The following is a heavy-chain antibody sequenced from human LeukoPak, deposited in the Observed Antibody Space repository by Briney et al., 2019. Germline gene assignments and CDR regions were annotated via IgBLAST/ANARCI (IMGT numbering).Heavy chain of an antibody. J-gene: IGHJ6*03. CDR2: ISSSGSTI. V-gene: IGHV3-48*03. D-gene: IGHD3-22*01. CDR1: GFTFSNE. CDR3: ARAYYYDSSGYADYMDV. Sequence: GGSLRLSCVASGFTFSNEMNWVRQAPGKGLEWVSYISSSGSTIYYADSVKGRFTISRDNAKNSLYLQMNSLRAEDTAVYYCARAYYYDSSGYADYMDVWGKGTTVTISS.